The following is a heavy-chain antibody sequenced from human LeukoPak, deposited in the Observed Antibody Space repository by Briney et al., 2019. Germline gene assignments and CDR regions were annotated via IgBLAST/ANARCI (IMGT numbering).Heavy chain of an antibody. CDR1: GGTFSSYA. J-gene: IGHJ6*02. D-gene: IGHD5-18*01. V-gene: IGHV1-69*04. CDR2: IIPILGIA. CDR3: AREGRAPIQLWLPDYYYYGTDV. Sequence: SVKVSCKASGGTFSSYAISWVRQAPGQGLEWMGRIIPILGIANYAQKFQGRVTITADKSTSTAYMELSSLRSEDTAVYYCAREGRAPIQLWLPDYYYYGTDVWGQGTTVTVSS.